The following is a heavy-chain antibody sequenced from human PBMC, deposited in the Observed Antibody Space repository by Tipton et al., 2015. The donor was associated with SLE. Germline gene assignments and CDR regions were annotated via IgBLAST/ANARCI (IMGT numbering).Heavy chain of an antibody. CDR3: ARERGEPYYDCWNYYYVMDV. V-gene: IGHV4-39*07. J-gene: IGHJ6*02. CDR1: GDSISSSSYY. CDR2: IYYSGST. D-gene: IGHD3-3*01. Sequence: PGLVKPSETLSLTCTVSGDSISSSSYYWDWIRQLPGKGLEWIGTIYYSGSTYYTPSLQSRVTISVETSKNQFSLKLSSVTAADTAVYYCARERGEPYYDCWNYYYVMDVWCLWATMTVSS.